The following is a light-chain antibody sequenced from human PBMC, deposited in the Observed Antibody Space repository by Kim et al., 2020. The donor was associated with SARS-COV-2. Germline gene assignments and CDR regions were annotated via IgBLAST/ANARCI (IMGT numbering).Light chain of an antibody. Sequence: EIVMTQSPATLSVSPGERVTLSCRASQTVDRNLAWYQQKGGQPPRLLIYRASTRATDIPDRFSGSGSGTEFTLTIHGLRSEDSGNYYCQQFSKWPLTFGGGTKVDIK. V-gene: IGKV3-15*01. CDR3: QQFSKWPLT. J-gene: IGKJ4*01. CDR2: RAS. CDR1: QTVDRN.